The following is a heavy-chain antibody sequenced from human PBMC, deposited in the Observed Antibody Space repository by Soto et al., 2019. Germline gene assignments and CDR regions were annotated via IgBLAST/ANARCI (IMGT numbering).Heavy chain of an antibody. J-gene: IGHJ6*03. Sequence: PGGSLRLSCAASGFTLSGYAMDWVRQAPGKGLEYVSGISSNGVGTYYANSVQGRFTISRDNSKNTVYLQMGSLRPEDMAVYYCARRAHPDFNYMDVWGKGTTVTVSS. CDR1: GFTLSGYA. CDR2: ISSNGVGT. V-gene: IGHV3-64*01. CDR3: ARRAHPDFNYMDV.